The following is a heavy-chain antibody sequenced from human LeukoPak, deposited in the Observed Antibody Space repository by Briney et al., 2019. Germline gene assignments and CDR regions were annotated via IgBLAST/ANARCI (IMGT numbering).Heavy chain of an antibody. Sequence: KPSETLSLTCTVSGGYISTYYWSWIRLPPGKGLEWIGYIYYSGTTTYNPSLRSRVTMSVDTSKNQFSLKLRSVTAADTAVYYCARGGRWEHFDYWGQGTLVTVSS. J-gene: IGHJ4*02. CDR2: IYYSGTT. V-gene: IGHV4-59*01. D-gene: IGHD1-1*01. CDR3: ARGGRWEHFDY. CDR1: GGYISTYY.